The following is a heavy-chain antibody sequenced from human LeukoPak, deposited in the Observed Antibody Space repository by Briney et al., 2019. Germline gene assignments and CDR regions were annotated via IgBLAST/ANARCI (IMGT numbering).Heavy chain of an antibody. J-gene: IGHJ4*02. CDR1: GFTFSSYA. CDR3: ARAYDFWSGPGGY. D-gene: IGHD3-3*01. Sequence: GGSLRLSCAASGFTFSSYAMHWVRQAPGKGLEWVAVISYDGSNKYYADSVKGRFTISRDNAKNSLYLQMNSLRAEDTAVYYCARAYDFWSGPGGYWGQGTLVTVSS. CDR2: ISYDGSNK. V-gene: IGHV3-30-3*01.